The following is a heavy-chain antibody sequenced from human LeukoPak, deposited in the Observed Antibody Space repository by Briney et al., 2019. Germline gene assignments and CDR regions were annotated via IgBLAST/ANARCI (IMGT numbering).Heavy chain of an antibody. CDR3: ARWGSAFGN. CDR2: IKQDGSSE. V-gene: IGHV3-7*05. CDR1: GFTFSSYW. Sequence: GGSLRLSCAASGFTFSSYWMSWVRQAPGKGLEWVANIKQDGSSEYYVDSVKGRFTVSRDNAKNSLYLQMNSLRGEDTAVYFCARWGSAFGNWGQGTLVTVSS. D-gene: IGHD7-27*01. J-gene: IGHJ4*02.